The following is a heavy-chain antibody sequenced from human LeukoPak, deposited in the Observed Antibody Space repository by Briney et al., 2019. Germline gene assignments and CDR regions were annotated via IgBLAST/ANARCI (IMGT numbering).Heavy chain of an antibody. V-gene: IGHV3-53*01. J-gene: IGHJ4*02. D-gene: IGHD6-13*01. Sequence: PGGSLRLSCAASGFTFSSHWMSWVRQAPGQGLDWVSVIYSDDSTYYADSVKGRFTISRDNSKNTLNLQMNSLRAEDTAVYYCASRPRDAAALDYWGQGTLVTVSS. CDR1: GFTFSSHW. CDR2: IYSDDST. CDR3: ASRPRDAAALDY.